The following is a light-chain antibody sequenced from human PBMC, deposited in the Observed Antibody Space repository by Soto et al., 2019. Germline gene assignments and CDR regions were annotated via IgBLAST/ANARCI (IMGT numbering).Light chain of an antibody. J-gene: IGKJ1*01. CDR3: QQYRNWTRT. V-gene: IGKV3-15*01. Sequence: EIVLTQAPATLSLSTGERVTLSWRASQSVDINLAWYQQKPGQAPRPLIYGASTRATDMPGRFTALGSGTEFTLTISSLKHEDFAVYDGQQYRNWTRTFGQGTKVDIK. CDR1: QSVDIN. CDR2: GAS.